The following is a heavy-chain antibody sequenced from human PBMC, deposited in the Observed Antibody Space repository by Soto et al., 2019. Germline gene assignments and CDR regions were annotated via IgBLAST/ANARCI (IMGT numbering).Heavy chain of an antibody. J-gene: IGHJ6*03. CDR2: IYYSGST. CDR1: GGSISSGGYY. V-gene: IGHV4-31*03. CDR3: ARGTTPQEYFSYYYYMDV. D-gene: IGHD4-17*01. Sequence: SETLSLTCTVSGGSISSGGYYWSWIRQHPGKGLEWIGYIYYSGSTYYNPSLKSRVTISVDTSKNQFSLKLSSVTAADTAVYYCARGTTPQEYFSYYYYMDVWGKGTTVTVSS.